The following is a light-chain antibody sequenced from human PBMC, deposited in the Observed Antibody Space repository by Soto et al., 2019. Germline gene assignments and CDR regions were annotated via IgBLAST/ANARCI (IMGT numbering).Light chain of an antibody. CDR2: SVS. V-gene: IGKV1-39*01. CDR1: EDIRSY. CDR3: QQGYSTPPIT. J-gene: IGKJ5*01. Sequence: DIQMTQSPSSLSASVGDRVTITCRASEDIRSYLNWYQQKPGKAPKLLIYSVSSLQGGVPSRFSGSGSGTDFTLTISSLQPEDFATYYCQQGYSTPPITFGQGTRLEIK.